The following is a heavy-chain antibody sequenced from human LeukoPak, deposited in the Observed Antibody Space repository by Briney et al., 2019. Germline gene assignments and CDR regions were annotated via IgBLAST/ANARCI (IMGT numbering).Heavy chain of an antibody. V-gene: IGHV1-2*02. D-gene: IGHD3-3*01. Sequence: ASVKVSCKASGYTFTGYYMHWVRQAPGQGLEWMGWINPNSGGTNYAQKFQGRVTMTRDTSISTAYMELSRLRSDDTAVYYCARVTKFWSGYYTDAFDIWGQGTMVTVSS. CDR2: INPNSGGT. CDR3: ARVTKFWSGYYTDAFDI. CDR1: GYTFTGYY. J-gene: IGHJ3*02.